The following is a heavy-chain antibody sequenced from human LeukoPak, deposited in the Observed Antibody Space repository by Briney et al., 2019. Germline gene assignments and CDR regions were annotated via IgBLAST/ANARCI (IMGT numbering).Heavy chain of an antibody. CDR1: GFTFSSYA. CDR3: ARGYSGSYRIDY. J-gene: IGHJ4*02. Sequence: GGSLRLSCAASGFTFSSYAMHWVRQAPGKGLEWVAVISYDGSNKYYADSVKGRFTISRDSAKNTLYLQMNSLRAEDTAVYYCARGYSGSYRIDYWGQGTPVTVSS. V-gene: IGHV3-30*04. D-gene: IGHD1-26*01. CDR2: ISYDGSNK.